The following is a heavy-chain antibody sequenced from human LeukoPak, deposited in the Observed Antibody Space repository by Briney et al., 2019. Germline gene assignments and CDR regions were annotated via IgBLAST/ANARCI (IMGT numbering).Heavy chain of an antibody. CDR1: GYTFTGYY. J-gene: IGHJ4*02. Sequence: ASVKVSCKASGYTFTGYYMHWVRQAPGQGLEWMGWINPNSGGTNYAQKFQGRVTMTRGTSISTAYMELSRLRSDDTAVYYCARVGKGEYSSSFDYWGQGTLVTVSS. CDR2: INPNSGGT. V-gene: IGHV1-2*02. D-gene: IGHD6-6*01. CDR3: ARVGKGEYSSSFDY.